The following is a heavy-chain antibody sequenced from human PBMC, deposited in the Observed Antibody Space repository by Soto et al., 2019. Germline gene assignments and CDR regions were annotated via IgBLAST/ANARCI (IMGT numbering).Heavy chain of an antibody. CDR3: AAGLSGLDDY. Sequence: ASVKVSCRASGFTFTSSAGQWVRQARGQRLEWIGWIVVGSGNTNYAQKFQERVTITRDMSTSTAYMELSSLRSEDTAVYYCAAGLSGLDDYWGQGTLVTVSS. D-gene: IGHD3-3*01. CDR2: IVVGSGNT. CDR1: GFTFTSSA. V-gene: IGHV1-58*01. J-gene: IGHJ4*02.